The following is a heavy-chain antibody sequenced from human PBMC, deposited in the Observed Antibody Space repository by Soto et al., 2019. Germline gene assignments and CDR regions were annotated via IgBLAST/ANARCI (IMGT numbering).Heavy chain of an antibody. CDR3: ARDGSHYDVDY. D-gene: IGHD4-4*01. V-gene: IGHV3-33*01. Sequence: LVESGGGVAQPGRSLRLSCATSGFSFGPSGMHWVRQAPGKGLEWVAIIWNDGSTTYYADSVRDRFTISRDNSKNTLDLQRNSLRDEDTAVYYCARDGSHYDVDYWGQGTLVTVSS. CDR1: GFSFGPSG. CDR2: IWNDGSTT. J-gene: IGHJ4*02.